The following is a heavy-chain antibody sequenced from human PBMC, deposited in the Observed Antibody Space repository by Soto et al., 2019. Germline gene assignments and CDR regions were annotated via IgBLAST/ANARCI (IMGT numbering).Heavy chain of an antibody. CDR1: GGAISSSSYY. CDR2: IYYSGST. J-gene: IGHJ5*02. D-gene: IGHD2-2*01. V-gene: IGHV4-39*01. CDR3: ARTIVVVPAANPYNWFDP. Sequence: SETLSLTCTVSGGAISSSSYYWGWIRQPPGKGLEWIGSIYYSGSTYYNPSHKSRVTISVDTSKNQFSLKLSSVTAADTAVYYCARTIVVVPAANPYNWFDPWGQGTLVTVSS.